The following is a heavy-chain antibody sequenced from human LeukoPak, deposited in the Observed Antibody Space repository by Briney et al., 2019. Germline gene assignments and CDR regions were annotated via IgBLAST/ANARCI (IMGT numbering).Heavy chain of an antibody. Sequence: SETLSLTCTVSGGSISSSSYYWGWIRQPPGKGLEWIGSIYYSGSTYYNPSLKSRVTISVDTSKNQFSLKLSSVTAADTAVYYCASIGSGTYYMDVGGKGTTVTVSS. D-gene: IGHD1-26*01. V-gene: IGHV4-39*07. CDR1: GGSISSSSYY. J-gene: IGHJ6*03. CDR3: ASIGSGTYYMDV. CDR2: IYYSGST.